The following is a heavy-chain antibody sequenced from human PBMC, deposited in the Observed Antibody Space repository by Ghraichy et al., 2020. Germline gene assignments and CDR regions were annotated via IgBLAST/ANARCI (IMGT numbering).Heavy chain of an antibody. Sequence: SVKVSCKASGGTFSSYAISWVRQAPGQGLEWMGGIIPIFGTANYAQKFQGRVTITADESTSTAYMELSSLRSEDTAVYYCARAKYSSSSRYYYYMDVWGKGTTVTVSS. V-gene: IGHV1-69*13. D-gene: IGHD6-6*01. CDR2: IIPIFGTA. CDR1: GGTFSSYA. CDR3: ARAKYSSSSRYYYYMDV. J-gene: IGHJ6*03.